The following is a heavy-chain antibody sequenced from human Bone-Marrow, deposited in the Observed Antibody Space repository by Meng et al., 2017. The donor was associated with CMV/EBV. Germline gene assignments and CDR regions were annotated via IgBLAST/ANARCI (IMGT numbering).Heavy chain of an antibody. Sequence: GESLKISCAPSGFTFSSYSMNWVRQAPGKGLEWVSSISSSSSYIYYADSVKGRFTISRDNAKNSLYLQMNSLRAEDTAVYYCARHGNYFDRSPLLAWGLGTLVTVSS. CDR1: GFTFSSYS. CDR2: ISSSSSYI. CDR3: ARHGNYFDRSPLLA. D-gene: IGHD3-22*01. V-gene: IGHV3-21*01. J-gene: IGHJ4*02.